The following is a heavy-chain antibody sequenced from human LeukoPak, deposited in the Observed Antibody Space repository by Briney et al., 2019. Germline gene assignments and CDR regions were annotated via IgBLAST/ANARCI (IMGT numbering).Heavy chain of an antibody. CDR2: ISSSGSTI. V-gene: IGHV3-11*01. Sequence: PGGSLRLSCAASGFTFSDYYMSWIRQAPGKGLEWVSYISSSGSTIYYADSVKGRFTISRDNAKNSLYLQMNSLRAQDTAVYYCARDRDILTGYSSVGYWGQGTLVTVSS. CDR3: ARDRDILTGYSSVGY. CDR1: GFTFSDYY. J-gene: IGHJ4*02. D-gene: IGHD3-9*01.